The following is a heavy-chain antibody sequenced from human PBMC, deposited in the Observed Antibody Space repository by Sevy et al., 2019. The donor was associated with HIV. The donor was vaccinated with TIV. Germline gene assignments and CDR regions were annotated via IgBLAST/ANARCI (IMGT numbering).Heavy chain of an antibody. CDR1: GFSFSSYG. V-gene: IGHV3-33*01. J-gene: IGHJ6*02. D-gene: IGHD1-26*01. CDR3: ARAGGATFDYGLDV. Sequence: GGSLRLSCAASGFSFSSYGMHWVRQAPGKGLEWMAGIWYDGSDKYYADSVKGRFTISRDNSKNTIYLQMNSLRAEDTGFFYCARAGGATFDYGLDVWGQGTTVTVSS. CDR2: IWYDGSDK.